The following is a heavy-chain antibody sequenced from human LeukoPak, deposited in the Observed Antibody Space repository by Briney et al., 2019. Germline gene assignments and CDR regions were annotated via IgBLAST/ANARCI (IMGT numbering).Heavy chain of an antibody. D-gene: IGHD3-3*01. J-gene: IGHJ4*02. CDR3: ALRIDYDFWSGYYPDY. Sequence: GSLRLSCAASGFTFRSYAMSWVRQAPGKGLEWVSSISSSSSYIYYADSVKGRFTISRDNAKNSLYLQMNSLRAEDTAVYYCALRIDYDFWSGYYPDYWGQGTLVTVSS. CDR2: ISSSSSYI. CDR1: GFTFRSYA. V-gene: IGHV3-21*01.